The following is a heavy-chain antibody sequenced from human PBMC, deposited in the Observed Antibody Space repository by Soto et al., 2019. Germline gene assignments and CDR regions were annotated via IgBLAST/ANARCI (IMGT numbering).Heavy chain of an antibody. Sequence: QVQLQQWGAGLLRPSETLSLTCAFYGGSFDDFYWSWVRQSPGKGLEWVGEISDDGGTNYSPSLARRASISVDTSKNQFSLHLRSVTAADTGLYYCARGQLVWYGDLTPYHRDMDVWGQGTTVTVSS. V-gene: IGHV4-34*02. CDR3: ARGQLVWYGDLTPYHRDMDV. D-gene: IGHD3-10*01. CDR1: GGSFDDFY. CDR2: ISDDGGT. J-gene: IGHJ6*02.